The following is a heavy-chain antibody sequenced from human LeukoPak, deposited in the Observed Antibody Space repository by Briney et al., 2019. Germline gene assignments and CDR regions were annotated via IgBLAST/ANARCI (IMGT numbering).Heavy chain of an antibody. V-gene: IGHV3-48*01. D-gene: IGHD6-13*01. CDR2: ISSTSSNI. Sequence: GGSLRLSCAASGFTFSSYSMNWVRQAPGKGLEWVSHISSTSSNIFYADSVKGRFTISRDSAKNSVYLQMNSLRAEDTAVYYCAMDPSSSWIPFDYWGQGTLVTVSS. CDR1: GFTFSSYS. CDR3: AMDPSSSWIPFDY. J-gene: IGHJ4*02.